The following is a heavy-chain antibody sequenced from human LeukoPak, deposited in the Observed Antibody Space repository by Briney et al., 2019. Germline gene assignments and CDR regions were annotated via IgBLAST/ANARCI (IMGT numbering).Heavy chain of an antibody. CDR1: GGSISSSSYY. Sequence: SETLSLTCTVSGGSISSSSYYWGWIRQPPGKGLEWIGSIYYSGSTYYNPSLKSRVTISVDTSKNQFSLKLSSVTAADTAVYYCARHRNLRYYFDYWGQGTLVTVSS. J-gene: IGHJ4*02. CDR2: IYYSGST. V-gene: IGHV4-39*01. D-gene: IGHD4-17*01. CDR3: ARHRNLRYYFDY.